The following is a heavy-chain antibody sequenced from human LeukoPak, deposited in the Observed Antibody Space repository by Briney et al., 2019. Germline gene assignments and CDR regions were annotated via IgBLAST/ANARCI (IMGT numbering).Heavy chain of an antibody. CDR2: IKQDGTER. CDR1: GFTFTTYW. J-gene: IGHJ4*02. Sequence: GGSLRLSCAASGFTFTTYWMSWVRQAPGKGLEWVANIKQDGTERYYVDSVKGRFTISRDNAKNSLYLQMSSLRAEDTAVYYCARDYHYYGSGSYLGYWGQGTLVTVSS. CDR3: ARDYHYYGSGSYLGY. D-gene: IGHD3-10*01. V-gene: IGHV3-7*01.